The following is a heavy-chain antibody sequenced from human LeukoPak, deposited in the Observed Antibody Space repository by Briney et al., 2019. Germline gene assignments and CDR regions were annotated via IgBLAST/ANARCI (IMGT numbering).Heavy chain of an antibody. D-gene: IGHD6-19*01. V-gene: IGHV3-49*04. CDR3: TSCSSGCDYYGMDV. CDR1: GFTFGDYA. CDR2: IRSKAYGGTT. Sequence: GRSLRLSCTAPGFTFGDYAMSWVRQAPGKGLEWVGFIRSKAYGGTTEYAAFVKGRFTISRDDSKSIAYLQMNSLKTEDTAVYYCTSCSSGCDYYGMDVWGKGTTVTVSS. J-gene: IGHJ6*04.